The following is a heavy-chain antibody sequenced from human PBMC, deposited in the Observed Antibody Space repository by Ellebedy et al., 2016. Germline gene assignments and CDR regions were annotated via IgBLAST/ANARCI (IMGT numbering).Heavy chain of an antibody. V-gene: IGHV1-46*01. CDR2: INPADSSS. D-gene: IGHD3-10*01. Sequence: ASVKVSXKTSRYMFTTFYLHWVRQAPGRGLEWMGIINPADSSSHHAQNFQGRLTMTSDTSATTVYMELSSLTSEDTAVYYCVREFHGGNFDYWGQGVLVTVST. CDR1: RYMFTTFY. CDR3: VREFHGGNFDY. J-gene: IGHJ4*02.